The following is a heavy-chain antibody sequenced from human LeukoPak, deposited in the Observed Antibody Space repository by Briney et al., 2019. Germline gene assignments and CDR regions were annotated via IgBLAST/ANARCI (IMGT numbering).Heavy chain of an antibody. D-gene: IGHD3-16*02. Sequence: SETLSLTCTVSGGSISGGSYYWSWIRQPAGKGLEWIGRIYTSGSTNYNPSLKSRVTISVDTSKNQFSLRLSSVTAADTAVYYCARYDVWGTYRAFDYWGQGTLVTVSS. V-gene: IGHV4-61*02. CDR2: IYTSGST. CDR1: GGSISGGSYY. J-gene: IGHJ4*02. CDR3: ARYDVWGTYRAFDY.